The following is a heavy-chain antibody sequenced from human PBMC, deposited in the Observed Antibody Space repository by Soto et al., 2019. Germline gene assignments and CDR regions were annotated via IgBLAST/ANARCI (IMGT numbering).Heavy chain of an antibody. CDR2: ITDSGTGT. Sequence: EVHLLESGGGLVHPGESLRLSCGASGFTFSSCVMTWVRQAPGKGLEWVSCITDSGTGTYYADSVKGRFTISRDNSKNTMYLQMNNLRVEDTGVYYCAKCLINGRWYAEDWGQGTLVTVSS. CDR3: AKCLINGRWYAED. D-gene: IGHD6-13*01. V-gene: IGHV3-23*01. J-gene: IGHJ4*02. CDR1: GFTFSSCV.